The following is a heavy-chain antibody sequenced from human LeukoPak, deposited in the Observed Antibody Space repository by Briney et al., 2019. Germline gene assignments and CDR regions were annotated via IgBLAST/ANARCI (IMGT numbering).Heavy chain of an antibody. D-gene: IGHD5-24*01. CDR3: ASVDVEMATIIYD. CDR1: GGTFSSYA. Sequence: GASVKVSCKASGGTFSSYAISRVRQAPGQGLEWMGRIIPILGIANYAQKFQGRVTITADKSTSTAYMELSSLRSEDTAVYYCASVDVEMATIIYDWGQGTLVTVSS. CDR2: IIPILGIA. J-gene: IGHJ4*02. V-gene: IGHV1-69*04.